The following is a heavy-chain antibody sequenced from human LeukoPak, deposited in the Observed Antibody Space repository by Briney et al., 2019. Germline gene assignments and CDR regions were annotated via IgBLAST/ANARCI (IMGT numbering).Heavy chain of an antibody. CDR3: VKGSEAYCDSKSDY. Sequence: PGGSLRLSCSASGFTFSSYAMHWVRQAPGKGLEYVSAISSNGGTTYYADSVKGRFTISRDDSKNMLYLQMSSLRAEDRAVYYCVKGSEAYCDSKSDYWGQGTLVTVSS. D-gene: IGHD2/OR15-2a*01. V-gene: IGHV3-64D*09. CDR2: ISSNGGTT. J-gene: IGHJ4*02. CDR1: GFTFSSYA.